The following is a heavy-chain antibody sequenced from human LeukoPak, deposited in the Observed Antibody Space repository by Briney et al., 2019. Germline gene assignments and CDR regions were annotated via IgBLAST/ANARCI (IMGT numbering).Heavy chain of an antibody. J-gene: IGHJ4*02. CDR3: AKDAHEQWLVVDY. CDR1: GFTFSSYS. V-gene: IGHV3-21*01. D-gene: IGHD6-19*01. CDR2: ISSSSSYI. Sequence: GGSLRLSCAASGFTFSSYSMNWVRQAPGKGLEWVSSISSSSSYIYYADSVKGRFTISRDNAKNSLYLQMNSLRAEDTAVYYCAKDAHEQWLVVDYWGQGTLVTVSS.